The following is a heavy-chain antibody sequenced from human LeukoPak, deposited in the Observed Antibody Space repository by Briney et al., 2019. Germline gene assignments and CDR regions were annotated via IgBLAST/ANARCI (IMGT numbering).Heavy chain of an antibody. J-gene: IGHJ4*02. V-gene: IGHV4-4*07. D-gene: IGHD3-3*01. CDR2: IYTSGST. CDR3: ARAKTITIFGVVIIFYFDY. Sequence: KPSETLSLTCTVSGGSISSYYWSWIRQPAGKGLEWIGRIYTSGSTNYYPSLKSRVTMSVDTSKNQFSLKLSSVTAADTAVYYCARAKTITIFGVVIIFYFDYWGQGTLVTVSS. CDR1: GGSISSYY.